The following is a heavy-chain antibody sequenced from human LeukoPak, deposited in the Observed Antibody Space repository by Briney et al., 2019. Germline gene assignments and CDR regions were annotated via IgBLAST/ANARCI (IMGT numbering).Heavy chain of an antibody. J-gene: IGHJ4*02. CDR1: GFTFDDYA. CDR2: ISWDGGST. Sequence: PGGSLRLSCAASGFTFDDYAMHWVRQAPGKGLEWVSLISWDGGSTYYADSVKGRFTISRDNSKNSLYLQMNSLRAEDTALYYCAKDMGSSSGLHPDYWGQGTLVTVSS. CDR3: AKDMGSSSGLHPDY. D-gene: IGHD6-13*01. V-gene: IGHV3-43D*04.